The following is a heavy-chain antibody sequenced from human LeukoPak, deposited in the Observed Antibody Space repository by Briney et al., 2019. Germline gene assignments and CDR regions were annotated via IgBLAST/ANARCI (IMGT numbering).Heavy chain of an antibody. D-gene: IGHD4-17*01. V-gene: IGHV4-39*01. J-gene: IGHJ5*02. CDR2: ISYSGST. CDR3: ARLDHSDFGEPNWFDP. CDR1: VGSISSTNDN. Sequence: PSETLSLTCSDSVGSISSTNDNSGWIRQPPGKGLEWIPSISYSGSTFHNPSLRSRLSISIDTSGNQCSLRLTSVTAADTAVYYCARLDHSDFGEPNWFDPWGQGTLFTVSS.